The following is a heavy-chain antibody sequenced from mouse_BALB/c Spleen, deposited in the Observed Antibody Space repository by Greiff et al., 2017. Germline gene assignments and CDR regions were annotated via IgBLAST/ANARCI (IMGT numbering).Heavy chain of an antibody. CDR2: IYPGGGYT. V-gene: IGHV1-63*02. Sequence: QVQLQQSGAELVRPGTSVKISCKASGYTFTNYWLGWVKQRPGHGLEWIGDIYPGGGYTNYNEKFKGKATLTADTSSSTAYMQLSSLTSEDSAVYFCARSPCGSSYGYWGQGTTLTVSS. CDR3: ARSPCGSSYGY. CDR1: GYTFTNYW. D-gene: IGHD1-1*01. J-gene: IGHJ2*01.